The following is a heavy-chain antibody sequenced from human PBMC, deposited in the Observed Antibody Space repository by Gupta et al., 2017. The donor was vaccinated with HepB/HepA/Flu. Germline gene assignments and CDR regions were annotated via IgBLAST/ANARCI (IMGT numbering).Heavy chain of an antibody. J-gene: IGHJ4*02. CDR2: IYIRGRT. CDR1: GFLVSDNF. CDR3: ARGTFYGVGISWGFDY. Sequence: EVRLVESGGVLIQPGVSLRLACSASGFLVSDNFLIWVRQTPGKGLEWVSVIYIRGRTYYADSVRGRFIVSRDTSKNTVYLHMNSVRPDDTAVYHCARGTFYGVGISWGFDYWGPGTLVTVSS. V-gene: IGHV3-53*03. D-gene: IGHD6-6*01.